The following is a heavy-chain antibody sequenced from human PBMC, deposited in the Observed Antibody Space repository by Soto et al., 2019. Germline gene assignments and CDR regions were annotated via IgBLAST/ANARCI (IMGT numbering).Heavy chain of an antibody. V-gene: IGHV3-48*01. Sequence: PGGSLRLSCVASGSSVSTFGMNWVRQAPGEGLEWVAYISSSSTTIFYGGSVKGRFTASRDNAENSMYLEMNNLSVEDTAIYYCARDKGGSVAGFNWFDPWGHGTLVTVSS. J-gene: IGHJ5*02. CDR2: ISSSSTTI. D-gene: IGHD6-19*01. CDR3: ARDKGGSVAGFNWFDP. CDR1: GSSVSTFG.